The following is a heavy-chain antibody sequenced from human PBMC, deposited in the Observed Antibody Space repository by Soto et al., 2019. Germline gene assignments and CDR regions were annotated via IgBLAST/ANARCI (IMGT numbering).Heavy chain of an antibody. CDR1: GGSISSGVYY. J-gene: IGHJ6*02. V-gene: IGHV4-31*03. CDR2: IYYSGST. CDR3: ARENPSSSIYYYYGMDV. Sequence: SETLSLTCTVSGGSISSGVYYWSWIRHHPGKGLEWIGYIYYSGSTYYNPSLKSRVTISVDTSKNQFSLKLSSVTAADTAVYYCARENPSSSIYYYYGMDVWGQGTTVTVYS.